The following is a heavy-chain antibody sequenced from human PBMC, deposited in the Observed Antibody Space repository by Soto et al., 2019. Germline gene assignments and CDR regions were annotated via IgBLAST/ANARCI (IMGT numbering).Heavy chain of an antibody. CDR2: IWYDGSNK. J-gene: IGHJ4*02. CDR3: ARDGGYYFDY. V-gene: IGHV3-33*01. CDR1: GFTFSSYG. Sequence: QVQLVESGGGVVQPGRSLRLSCAASGFTFSSYGMHWVRKAPGKGLEWVAVIWYDGSNKYYADSVKGRFTISRDNSKNTLYLQMNSLRAEDTAVYYCARDGGYYFDYWGQGTLVTVSS.